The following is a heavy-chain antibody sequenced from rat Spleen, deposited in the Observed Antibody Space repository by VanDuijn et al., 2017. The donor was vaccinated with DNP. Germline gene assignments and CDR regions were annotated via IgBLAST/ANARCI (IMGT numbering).Heavy chain of an antibody. Sequence: EVQLVESGGGLVQSGRSLKLSCAASGFTFSDYGMHWIRQAPTKGLEWVAPISPSGGSTYYRDSVKGRFTISRENAKSTLYLQMDSLRSEDTATYYCTTDLGDYWGQGVMVTVSS. D-gene: IGHD5-1*01. CDR3: TTDLGDY. CDR1: GFTFSDYG. J-gene: IGHJ2*01. V-gene: IGHV5-19*01. CDR2: ISPSGGST.